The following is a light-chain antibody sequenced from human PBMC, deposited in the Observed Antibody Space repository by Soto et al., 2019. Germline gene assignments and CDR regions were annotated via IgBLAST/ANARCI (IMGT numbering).Light chain of an antibody. CDR3: QQYGDWPPET. CDR2: GAS. Sequence: EVVLTQSPATLSVSPGDRATLSCRASQSVSRNLAGYQQQPGHAPRLLIYGASTMATGVPARFSGSGSATEFTLSISSVQYEYVAVYYCQQYGDWPPETFGQGTKLEI. CDR1: QSVSRN. J-gene: IGKJ2*01. V-gene: IGKV3-15*01.